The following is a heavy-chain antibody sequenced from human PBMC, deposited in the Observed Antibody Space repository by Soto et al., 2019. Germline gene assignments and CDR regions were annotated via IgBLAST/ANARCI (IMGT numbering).Heavy chain of an antibody. CDR3: AREGDDYGDYKRAFHI. Sequence: EVQLVESGGGLVKPGGSLRLSCEASGFTFRSYSMNWVRQAPGKGLEGVSSISTTSSYIYYGDSVKGRFTISRDNAKNSLCLQMNSLRAEETAIYYCAREGDDYGDYKRAFHIWGQGTTVTVSS. D-gene: IGHD4-17*01. V-gene: IGHV3-21*01. CDR1: GFTFRSYS. J-gene: IGHJ3*02. CDR2: ISTTSSYI.